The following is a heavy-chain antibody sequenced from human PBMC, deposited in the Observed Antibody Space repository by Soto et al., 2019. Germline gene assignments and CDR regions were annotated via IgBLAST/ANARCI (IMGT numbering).Heavy chain of an antibody. V-gene: IGHV1-69*13. Sequence: SVKVSCKASGGTFSSYAISWVRQAPGQGLEWMGGIIPIFGTANYAQKFQGRVTITADESTSTAYMELSSLRSEDTAVYYCARGVVAVEDYYYGMDVWGQGTTVTVS. CDR2: IIPIFGTA. J-gene: IGHJ6*02. CDR3: ARGVVAVEDYYYGMDV. D-gene: IGHD6-19*01. CDR1: GGTFSSYA.